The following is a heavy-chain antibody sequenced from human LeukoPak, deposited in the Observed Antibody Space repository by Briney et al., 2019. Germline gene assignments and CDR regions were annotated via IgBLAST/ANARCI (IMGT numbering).Heavy chain of an antibody. Sequence: GGSLRLSCAASGFTFSWYWMSWVRQAPGKGLEWVANIKEDGSIKYYVDSVKGRLTISRDNAKSSVYLQVNSLRAEDTALYHCARIGYSSSSIDYWGQGTLVTVSS. CDR1: GFTFSWYW. CDR3: ARIGYSSSSIDY. J-gene: IGHJ4*02. D-gene: IGHD6-13*01. CDR2: IKEDGSIK. V-gene: IGHV3-7*01.